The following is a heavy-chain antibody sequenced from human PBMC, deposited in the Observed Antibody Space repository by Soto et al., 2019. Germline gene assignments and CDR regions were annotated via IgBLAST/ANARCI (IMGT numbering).Heavy chain of an antibody. V-gene: IGHV4-61*01. CDR3: AVGDYYDYVWGSYRPDY. CDR1: GGSVSSGSYY. D-gene: IGHD3-16*02. CDR2: IYYSGST. J-gene: IGHJ4*02. Sequence: SETLSLTCTVSGGSVSSGSYYWSWIRQPPGQGLEWIGYIYYSGSTNYNPSLKSRVTISVDTSKNQFSLKLSSVTAADTAVYYCAVGDYYDYVWGSYRPDYWGQGTLVTVSS.